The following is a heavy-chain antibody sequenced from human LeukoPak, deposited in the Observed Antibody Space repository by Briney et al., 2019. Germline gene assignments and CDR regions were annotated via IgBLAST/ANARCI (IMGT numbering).Heavy chain of an antibody. V-gene: IGHV1-46*01. J-gene: IGHJ4*02. CDR1: GYTFTSYY. CDR3: ARVNYYDSSGYYYAHLDY. CDR2: INPSGGST. Sequence: ASVKVSCKASGYTFTSYYMHWVRQAPGQGLEWMGIINPSGGSTSYAQKLQGRVTMTTDTSTSTAYMELRSLRSDDTAVYYCARVNYYDSSGYYYAHLDYWGQGTLVTVSS. D-gene: IGHD3-22*01.